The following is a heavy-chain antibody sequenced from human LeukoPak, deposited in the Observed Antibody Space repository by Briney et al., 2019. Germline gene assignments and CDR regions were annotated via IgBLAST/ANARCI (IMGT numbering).Heavy chain of an antibody. V-gene: IGHV4-30-2*03. CDR3: ASQYSPEGY. CDR1: GGSISSGGYS. D-gene: IGHD5-18*01. J-gene: IGHJ4*02. CDR2: IYYSGST. Sequence: PSQTLSLTCTVSGGSISSGGYSWSWIRQHPGKGLEWIGSIYYSGSTYYNPSLKSRVTISVDTSKNQFSLKLSSVTAADTAVYYCASQYSPEGYWGQGTLVTVSS.